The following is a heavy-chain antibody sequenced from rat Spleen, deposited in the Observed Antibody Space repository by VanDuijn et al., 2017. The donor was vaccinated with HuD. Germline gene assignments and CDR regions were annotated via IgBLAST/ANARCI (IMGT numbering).Heavy chain of an antibody. Sequence: EVQLVESGGGLVQPGRSLKLSFAASGITFSDSVMPWVRQTPTKGLKWVASFGPGGNYTYYRDSVKGRFTVSRDNAKNTLYLQMDSLRSEDTATYYCARWGISYVMDAWGQGASVTVSS. CDR3: ARWGISYVMDA. CDR1: GITFSDSV. J-gene: IGHJ4*01. V-gene: IGHV5S13*01. D-gene: IGHD1-11*01. CDR2: FGPGGNYT.